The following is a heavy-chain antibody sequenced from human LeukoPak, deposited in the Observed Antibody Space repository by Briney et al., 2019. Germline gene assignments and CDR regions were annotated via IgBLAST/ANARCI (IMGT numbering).Heavy chain of an antibody. Sequence: GGSLKISCKGSGYSFTTYWIAWVRQMPGKGLEWMGIISPGDSDTRYSPSFQGQVTISADKSISTAYLQWSSLKASDTAIYYCARQSGGYYYSEFDYWGQGTLVTVSS. D-gene: IGHD3-22*01. V-gene: IGHV5-51*01. CDR1: GYSFTTYW. CDR3: ARQSGGYYYSEFDY. J-gene: IGHJ4*02. CDR2: ISPGDSDT.